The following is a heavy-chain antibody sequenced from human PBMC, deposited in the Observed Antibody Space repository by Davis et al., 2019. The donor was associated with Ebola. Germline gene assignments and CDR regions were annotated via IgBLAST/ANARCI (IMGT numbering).Heavy chain of an antibody. J-gene: IGHJ5*02. CDR3: ARSWGIAAAGPWFNWFDP. CDR2: INAGNGNT. Sequence: AASVKVSCKASGYTFTSYGISWVRQAPGQRLEWMGWINAGNGNTKYSQKFQGRVTITRDTSASTAYMELCSLRSEDTAVYYCARSWGIAAAGPWFNWFDPWGQGTLVTVSS. CDR1: GYTFTSYG. V-gene: IGHV1-3*01. D-gene: IGHD6-13*01.